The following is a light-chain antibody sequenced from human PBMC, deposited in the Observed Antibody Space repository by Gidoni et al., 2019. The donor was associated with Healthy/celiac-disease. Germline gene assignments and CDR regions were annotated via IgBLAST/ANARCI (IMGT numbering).Light chain of an antibody. CDR3: AAWDDSLNGVV. V-gene: IGLV1-44*01. J-gene: IGLJ2*01. Sequence: QSVLTQPPSASATPGPSVTISCSGSSPNIGSNTVNWYQQLPGTAPKLLIYSNNQRPSGVPDRFSGSKSGTSASLAISGLQSEDEADYYCAAWDDSLNGVVFGGGTKLTVL. CDR1: SPNIGSNT. CDR2: SNN.